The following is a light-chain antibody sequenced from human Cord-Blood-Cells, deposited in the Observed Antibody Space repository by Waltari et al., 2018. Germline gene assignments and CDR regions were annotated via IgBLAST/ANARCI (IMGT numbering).Light chain of an antibody. J-gene: IGLJ2*01. V-gene: IGLV2-14*01. CDR1: SSDAGGYNY. CDR3: SSYTSSSTLVV. CDR2: DVS. Sequence: QSALTQPASVSGSPGQSITISCTGTSSDAGGYNYVSWYQQHPVKAPKLMIYDVSNRPSGVSNHFPGSKSGNTASLTISGLQAEDEADYYCSSYTSSSTLVVFGGGTKLTVL.